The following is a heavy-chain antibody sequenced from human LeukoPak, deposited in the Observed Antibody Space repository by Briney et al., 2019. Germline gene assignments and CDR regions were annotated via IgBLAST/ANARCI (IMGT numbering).Heavy chain of an antibody. CDR1: GFTFSSYG. D-gene: IGHD3-10*01. V-gene: IGHV3-30*18. J-gene: IGHJ4*02. Sequence: PGGSLRLSCAASGFTFSSYGKHWVRQAPGKGLEWVAVISYDGSNKYYADSVKGRFTISRDNSKNTLYLQMNSLRAEDTAVYYCAKDRSVLLWFGELSPGYWGQGTLVTVSS. CDR3: AKDRSVLLWFGELSPGY. CDR2: ISYDGSNK.